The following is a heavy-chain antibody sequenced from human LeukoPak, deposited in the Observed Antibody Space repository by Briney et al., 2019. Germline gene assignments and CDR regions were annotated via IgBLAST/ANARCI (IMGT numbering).Heavy chain of an antibody. CDR3: ARDNSGYYDSSGYYSPMNY. D-gene: IGHD3-22*01. V-gene: IGHV4-34*01. CDR1: GGSFSGSY. Sequence: PSETLSLTCAVYGGSFSGSYWSWIRQPPGKGLECIAEINHSGTINYNPSLKSRVTISVDTSKNQFSLKLSSVTAADTAVYYCARDNSGYYDSSGYYSPMNYWGQGTLVTVSS. J-gene: IGHJ4*02. CDR2: INHSGTI.